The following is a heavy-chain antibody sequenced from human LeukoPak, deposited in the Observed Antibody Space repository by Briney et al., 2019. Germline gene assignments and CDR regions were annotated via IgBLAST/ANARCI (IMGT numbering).Heavy chain of an antibody. D-gene: IGHD6-13*01. CDR3: AKVAVSTAGTWWFDT. CDR2: IGGSGGST. Sequence: PGGSLRLSCAASGFTFSSYAMGWVRQAPGKGLEWVSYIGGSGGSTFYADSVKGRITISRDNSRNTMFLQMNSRRADDTAVYYCAKVAVSTAGTWWFDTWGQGTLVTVSS. J-gene: IGHJ5*02. CDR1: GFTFSSYA. V-gene: IGHV3-23*01.